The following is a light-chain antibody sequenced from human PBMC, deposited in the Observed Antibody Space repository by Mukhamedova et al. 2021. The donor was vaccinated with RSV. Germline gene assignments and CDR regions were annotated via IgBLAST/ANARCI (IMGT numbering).Light chain of an antibody. CDR2: GAS. CDR3: QQSS. J-gene: IGKJ2*03. V-gene: IGKV3-20*01. Sequence: QAPRLLIYGASSRATGIPDRFSGSGSGTDFTLTISRLEPEDFAVYYCQQSSFCQGTKLEIK.